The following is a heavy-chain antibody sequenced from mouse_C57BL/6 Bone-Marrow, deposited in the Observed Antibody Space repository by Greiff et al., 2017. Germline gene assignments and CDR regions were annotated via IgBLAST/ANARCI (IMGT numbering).Heavy chain of an antibody. V-gene: IGHV1-63*01. CDR3: ARSGGDY. CDR2: IYPGGGYT. D-gene: IGHD3-1*01. Sequence: QVQLQQSGAELVRPGTSVKMSCKASGYTFTNYWIGWAKQRPGHGLEWLGDIYPGGGYTNYNETFKGKATLTADKSSSTAYMQFSSLTSEDSAIYNGARSGGDYWGQGTTLTVSS. J-gene: IGHJ2*01. CDR1: GYTFTNYW.